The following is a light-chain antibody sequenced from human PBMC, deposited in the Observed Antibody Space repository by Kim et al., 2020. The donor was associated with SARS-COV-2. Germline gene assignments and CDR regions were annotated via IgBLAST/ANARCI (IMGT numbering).Light chain of an antibody. V-gene: IGKV3-15*01. J-gene: IGKJ4*01. Sequence: VSPGERATHSCRASQSVSSYLAWYQQEPGQAPGLLIYGASTRATGVQARFSGSGSGTEFTLTISSLQSEDFAVYYCQQYNNWPLTFGGGTKVDIK. CDR2: GAS. CDR3: QQYNNWPLT. CDR1: QSVSSY.